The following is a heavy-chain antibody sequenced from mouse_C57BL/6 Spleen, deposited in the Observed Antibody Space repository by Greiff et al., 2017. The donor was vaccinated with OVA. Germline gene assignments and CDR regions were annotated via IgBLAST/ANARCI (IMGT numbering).Heavy chain of an antibody. D-gene: IGHD1-1*01. Sequence: VHVKQSVAELVRPGASVKLSCTASGFTIKNTYMHWVKQRPEQGLEWIGRIDPANGNTKYAPKFQGKATITADTSSNTAYLQLSSLTSEDTAIYYCARSRDYYGSSYNYCDYWGQGTTLTVSS. CDR2: IDPANGNT. CDR3: ARSRDYYGSSYNYCDY. V-gene: IGHV14-3*01. CDR1: GFTIKNTY. J-gene: IGHJ2*01.